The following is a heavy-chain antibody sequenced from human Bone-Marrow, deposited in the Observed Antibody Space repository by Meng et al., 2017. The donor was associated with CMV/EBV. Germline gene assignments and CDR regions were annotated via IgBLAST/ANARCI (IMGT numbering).Heavy chain of an antibody. CDR1: GFTFSSYW. CDR3: ARARSAPGGYYYYYYGMDV. J-gene: IGHJ6*02. Sequence: GESLKISCAASGFTFSSYWMHWVRQAPGKGLVWVSRINSDGSSTSYADSVKGRFTISRDNAKNTLYLQMNSLRAEDTAVYYCARARSAPGGYYYYYYGMDVWGQGNTVNVAS. D-gene: IGHD3-10*01. CDR2: INSDGSST. V-gene: IGHV3-74*01.